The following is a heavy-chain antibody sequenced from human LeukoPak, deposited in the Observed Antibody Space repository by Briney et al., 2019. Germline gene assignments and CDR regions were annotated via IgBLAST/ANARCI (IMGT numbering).Heavy chain of an antibody. V-gene: IGHV4-34*01. Sequence: PSETLSLTCAVYGGSFSGYYWSWIRQPPGKGLEWIGEINHSGSTNYNPSLKSRVTISVDTSKNQFSLKLSSVTAADTAVYYCARSMYYYDSSGLGYWGQGTLVTVSS. CDR2: INHSGST. J-gene: IGHJ4*02. CDR3: ARSMYYYDSSGLGY. CDR1: GGSFSGYY. D-gene: IGHD3-22*01.